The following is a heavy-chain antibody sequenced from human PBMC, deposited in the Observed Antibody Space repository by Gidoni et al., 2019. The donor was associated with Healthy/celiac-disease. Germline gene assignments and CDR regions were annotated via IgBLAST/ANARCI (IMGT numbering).Heavy chain of an antibody. J-gene: IGHJ6*03. D-gene: IGHD3-10*01. V-gene: IGHV3-30-3*01. CDR3: AREEVLWFGELSGDMDV. Sequence: QVQLVESGGGVVQPGRSLRLSCAASGFTFSSYAMHWVRQAPGKGLEWVAVISYDGSNKYYADSVKGRFTISRDNSKNTLYLQMNSLRAEDTAVYYCAREEVLWFGELSGDMDVWGKGTTVTVSS. CDR1: GFTFSSYA. CDR2: ISYDGSNK.